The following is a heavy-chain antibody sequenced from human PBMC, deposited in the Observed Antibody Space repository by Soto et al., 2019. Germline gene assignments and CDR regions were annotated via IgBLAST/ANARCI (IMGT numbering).Heavy chain of an antibody. CDR3: ARDKLSPGPRSGWYSDY. D-gene: IGHD6-19*01. J-gene: IGHJ4*02. V-gene: IGHV1-46*01. CDR1: GFIFSKYY. Sequence: GASVKVSCKASGFIFSKYYMHWVRQAPGQGLEWMGIINPTGFITNYAQNFQGRVTMTMDTSTNTVYMELSGLRSEDTAVYYCARDKLSPGPRSGWYSDYWGQGTLVTVSS. CDR2: INPTGFIT.